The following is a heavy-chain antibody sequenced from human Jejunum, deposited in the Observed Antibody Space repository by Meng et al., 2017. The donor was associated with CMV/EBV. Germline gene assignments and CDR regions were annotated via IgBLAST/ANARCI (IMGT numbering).Heavy chain of an antibody. D-gene: IGHD2-21*01. CDR1: GGSFSSYY. CDR2: INHSGST. V-gene: IGHV4-34*01. Sequence: HQWGVGRLKPSETLSPTVGVYGGSFSSYYWSWIRQPPGKGLELIAEINHSGSTNYNPSLKSRVTISLDTSNSHFSLKLTSVTAADTAVYFCARGGGDPIRGFLPFDYWGQGTLVTVSS. CDR3: ARGGGDPIRGFLPFDY. J-gene: IGHJ4*02.